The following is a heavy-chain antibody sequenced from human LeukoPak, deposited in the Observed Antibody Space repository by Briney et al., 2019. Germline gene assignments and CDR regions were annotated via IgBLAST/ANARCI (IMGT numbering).Heavy chain of an antibody. Sequence: GGSLRLACAASGFTFSNYEMHWVRRAPGKGLEWVSYISSGGSTVYYADSVKGRFTVSRDNAKNSLYLQMSSLRAEDTAVYYCARGGSFVEYWGQGTLVSVSS. D-gene: IGHD3-10*01. CDR1: GFTFSNYE. J-gene: IGHJ4*02. CDR2: ISSGGSTV. CDR3: ARGGSFVEY. V-gene: IGHV3-48*03.